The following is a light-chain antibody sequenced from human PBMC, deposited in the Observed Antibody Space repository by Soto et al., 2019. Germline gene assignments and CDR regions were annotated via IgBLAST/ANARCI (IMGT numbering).Light chain of an antibody. Sequence: EIVLTQPPATLSVSPGGRATLSCRASQSVTSNLAWYQQKPGQAPRLLMYDASTRATGIPARFSGSGSGTDFTLTISRLEPEDFALYYCQQYNNWPPWTFGQGTKV. J-gene: IGKJ1*01. CDR2: DAS. CDR1: QSVTSN. CDR3: QQYNNWPPWT. V-gene: IGKV3-15*01.